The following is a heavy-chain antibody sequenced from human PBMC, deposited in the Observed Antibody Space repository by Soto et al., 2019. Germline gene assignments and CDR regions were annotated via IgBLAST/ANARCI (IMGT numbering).Heavy chain of an antibody. CDR1: GGTFSSYA. D-gene: IGHD2-15*01. CDR2: IIPIFGTA. V-gene: IGHV1-69*01. J-gene: IGHJ5*02. CDR3: ARGRDIVVVVAADQYNWFDP. Sequence: QVQLVQSGAEVKKPGSSVKVSCTASGGTFSSYAISWVRQAPGQGLEWMGGIIPIFGTANYAQKFQGRVTITADESTSTAYMELSSLRSEDTAVYYCARGRDIVVVVAADQYNWFDPWGQGTLVTVSS.